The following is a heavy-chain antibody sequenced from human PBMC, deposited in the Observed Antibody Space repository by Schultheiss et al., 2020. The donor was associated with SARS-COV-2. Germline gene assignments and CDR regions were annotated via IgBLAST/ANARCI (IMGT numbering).Heavy chain of an antibody. V-gene: IGHV2-70*11. CDR2: IDWDDDK. CDR1: GFSLSTSGMC. Sequence: QTLSLTCTFSGFSLSTSGMCMSWIRQPPGKALERLARIDWDDDKYYSTSLKTRLTISKDTSKNQVVLTMTNMDPVDTATYYCARTYYGDPYNWFDPWGQGTLVTVSS. CDR3: ARTYYGDPYNWFDP. D-gene: IGHD4-17*01. J-gene: IGHJ5*02.